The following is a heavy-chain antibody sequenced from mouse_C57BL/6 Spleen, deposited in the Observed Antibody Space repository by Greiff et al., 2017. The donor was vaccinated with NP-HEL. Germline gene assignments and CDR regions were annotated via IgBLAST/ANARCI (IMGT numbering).Heavy chain of an antibody. V-gene: IGHV2-9-1*01. CDR2: IWTGGGT. D-gene: IGHD1-1*01. Sequence: VKLVESGPGLVAPSPSLSITCTVSGFSLTSYAISWVRQPPGKGLEWLGVIWTGGGTNYNSALKSSMSTRKDNSKSKVFLKMNSLQSDDTARYYCARTVVAEVDYFDYWGQGTTLTVSS. J-gene: IGHJ2*01. CDR1: GFSLTSYA. CDR3: ARTVVAEVDYFDY.